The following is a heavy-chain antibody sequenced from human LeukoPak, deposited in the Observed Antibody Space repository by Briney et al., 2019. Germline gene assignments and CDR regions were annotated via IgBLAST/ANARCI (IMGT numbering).Heavy chain of an antibody. J-gene: IGHJ4*02. Sequence: GGSLRLSCAASGFTFSSYSMNWVRQAPGKGLEWVSYISTSSSTIYYADSVKGRFTISRDNAKNSLYLQMNSLRAEDTAVYYCARAVGLTGNWGQGTLVTVSS. CDR3: ARAVGLTGN. V-gene: IGHV3-48*01. D-gene: IGHD1-20*01. CDR1: GFTFSSYS. CDR2: ISTSSSTI.